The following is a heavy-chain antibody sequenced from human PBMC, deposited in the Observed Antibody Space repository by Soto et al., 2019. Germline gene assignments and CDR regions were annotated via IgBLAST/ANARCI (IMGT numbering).Heavy chain of an antibody. CDR2: IYFTGNT. D-gene: IGHD6-25*01. CDR1: GGSITSSSHF. V-gene: IGHV4-39*01. J-gene: IGHJ5*02. Sequence: SETLSLTCTASGGSITSSSHFWGWDRQPPGKGLEWIGTIYFTGNTYYTPSLKSRLTMSIDTSKNEFSLRLNSVTAADTAVYYCAGQTFTIAAASYGRSNWFDPWGPGTLVTVSS. CDR3: AGQTFTIAAASYGRSNWFDP.